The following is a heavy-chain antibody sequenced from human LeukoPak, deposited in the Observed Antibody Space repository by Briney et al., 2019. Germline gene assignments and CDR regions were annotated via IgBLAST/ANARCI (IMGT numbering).Heavy chain of an antibody. J-gene: IGHJ6*02. V-gene: IGHV1-69*13. CDR2: IIPIFGTA. CDR3: ARDKEAKAANFGLDV. Sequence: SVKVSCKASGGTFSSYAISWVRQAPGQGLEWMGGIIPIFGTANYAQKFQGRVTITADESTSTAYMELSSLRSEDTAVYYCARDKEAKAANFGLDVWGQGTTVIVSS. CDR1: GGTFSSYA.